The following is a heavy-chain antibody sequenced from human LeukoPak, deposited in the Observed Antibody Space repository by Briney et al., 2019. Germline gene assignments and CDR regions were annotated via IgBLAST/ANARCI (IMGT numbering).Heavy chain of an antibody. CDR2: ISNNGRSV. Sequence: GGSLRLSCAASGFTFSDYYMGWIRQAPGKGLEWVSYISNNGRSVYYADSVKGRFTMSRDNGKKSLYVQMNSLRAEDTAVYYCARAKYDSSGYYYSGFDIWGQGTMVTVSS. CDR3: ARAKYDSSGYYYSGFDI. D-gene: IGHD3-22*01. CDR1: GFTFSDYY. V-gene: IGHV3-11*04. J-gene: IGHJ3*02.